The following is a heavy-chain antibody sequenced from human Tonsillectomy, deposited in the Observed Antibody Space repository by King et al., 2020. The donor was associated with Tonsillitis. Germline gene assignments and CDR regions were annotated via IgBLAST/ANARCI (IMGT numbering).Heavy chain of an antibody. V-gene: IGHV3-7*01. CDR1: GFTFSTSW. J-gene: IGHJ1*01. CDR2: IKGDVSDR. D-gene: IGHD6-25*01. CDR3: ATSPPAR. Sequence: VQLVESGGGLVLPGGSLRLSCSASGFTFSTSWMNWIRQAPGKGLEWVANIKGDVSDRYYMHSVKGRFTISRDNAKNSLYLQMSSLRAEDTAVYYCATSPPARGGQGTLVTVSS.